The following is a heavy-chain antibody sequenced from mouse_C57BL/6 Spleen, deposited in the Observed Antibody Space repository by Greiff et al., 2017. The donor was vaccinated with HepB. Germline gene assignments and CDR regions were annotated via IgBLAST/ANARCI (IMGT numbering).Heavy chain of an antibody. J-gene: IGHJ1*03. V-gene: IGHV5-12*01. D-gene: IGHD3-1*01. Sequence: EVKLMESGGGLVQPGGSLKLSCAASGFTFSDYYMYWVRQTPEKRLEWVAYISNGGGSTYYPDTVKGRFTISRDNAKNTLYLQMSRLKSEDTAMYYCARHLGTGDWYFDVWGTGTTVTASS. CDR1: GFTFSDYY. CDR3: ARHLGTGDWYFDV. CDR2: ISNGGGST.